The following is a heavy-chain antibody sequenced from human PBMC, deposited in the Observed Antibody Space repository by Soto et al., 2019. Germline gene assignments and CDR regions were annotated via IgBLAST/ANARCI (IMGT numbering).Heavy chain of an antibody. CDR2: ISWNSGSI. V-gene: IGHV3-9*01. Sequence: EVQLVESGGGLVQPGRSLRLSCAASGFTFDDYAMHWVRQAPGNGLEWVSGISWNSGSIGYADSVKGRFTISRDNAKNSLYLQMNSLRAEDTALYYCAKDILLYSSRTYGMDVWGQGTTVTVSS. D-gene: IGHD6-13*01. CDR1: GFTFDDYA. CDR3: AKDILLYSSRTYGMDV. J-gene: IGHJ6*02.